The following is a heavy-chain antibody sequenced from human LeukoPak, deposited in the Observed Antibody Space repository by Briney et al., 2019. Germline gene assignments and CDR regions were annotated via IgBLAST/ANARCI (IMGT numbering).Heavy chain of an antibody. V-gene: IGHV3-49*03. J-gene: IGHJ5*02. CDR1: GFTFGDYA. CDR2: IRSTAYGGTT. Sequence: PGGSLRLSCTASGFTFGDYAMSWFRQAPGKGLEWVGFIRSTAYGGTTEYAASVKGRFTISRDDSKSIAYLQMNSLKTEDTAVYYCTRGNSSGWYVVGWFDPCGQGTLVTVSS. D-gene: IGHD6-19*01. CDR3: TRGNSSGWYVVGWFDP.